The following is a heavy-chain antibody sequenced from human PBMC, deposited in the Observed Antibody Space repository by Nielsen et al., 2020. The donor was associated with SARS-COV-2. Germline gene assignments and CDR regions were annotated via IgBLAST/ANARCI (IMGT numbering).Heavy chain of an antibody. CDR1: GFTFSSYA. D-gene: IGHD1-26*01. V-gene: IGHV3-30*04. CDR3: ARPHAGSYSPYYFDY. J-gene: IGHJ4*02. CDR2: ISYDGSNK. Sequence: SLKISCAASGFTFSSYAMHWVRQAPGKGLEWVAVISYDGSNKYYADSVKGRFTISRDNSKNTLYLQMNSLRAEDTAVYYCARPHAGSYSPYYFDYWGQGTLVTVSS.